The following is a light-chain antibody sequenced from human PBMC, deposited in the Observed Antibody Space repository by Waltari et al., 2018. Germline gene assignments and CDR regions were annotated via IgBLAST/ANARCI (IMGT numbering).Light chain of an antibody. CDR3: QQYNNRLT. V-gene: IGKV3-15*01. CDR1: QSVSSN. J-gene: IGKJ4*01. CDR2: GAS. Sequence: EIVMTQSPATLSVSPGERVTLSCRASQSVSSNLAWYQQKPGQAPRLLIYGASTRATGIPARFSGSGSGTEFTLTISSLQSEDFAVYYCQQYNNRLTFGGGTKVEIK.